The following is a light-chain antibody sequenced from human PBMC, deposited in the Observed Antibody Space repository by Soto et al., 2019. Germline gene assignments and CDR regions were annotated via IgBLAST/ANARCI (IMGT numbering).Light chain of an antibody. CDR1: SSDIGAYNY. V-gene: IGLV2-14*01. CDR2: EVH. Sequence: QSALTQPASVSGSPGQSITISCTGSSSDIGAYNYVSWYQQHPDKAPKLIIYEVHNRPSGVSNRFSGSKSGNTASLTISGLQAEDEADYYCNSFTTSNSWVFGGWTKLTVL. J-gene: IGLJ3*02. CDR3: NSFTTSNSWV.